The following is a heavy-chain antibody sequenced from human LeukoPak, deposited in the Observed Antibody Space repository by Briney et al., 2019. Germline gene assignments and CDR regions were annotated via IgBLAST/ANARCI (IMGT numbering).Heavy chain of an antibody. Sequence: ASVKVSCKASGYTFSGYYIHWVRQAPGQGLEWMGGFITIFGTANYAQKFQGRVTITADKSTSTVYMELSSLRSEDTAVYYCARHLGYCSGGSCYNPPDYWGQGTLVTVSS. CDR1: GYTFSGYY. CDR3: ARHLGYCSGGSCYNPPDY. V-gene: IGHV1-69*06. CDR2: FITIFGTA. J-gene: IGHJ4*02. D-gene: IGHD2-15*01.